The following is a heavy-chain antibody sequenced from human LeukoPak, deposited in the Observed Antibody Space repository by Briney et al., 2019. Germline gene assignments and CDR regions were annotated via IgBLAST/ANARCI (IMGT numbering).Heavy chain of an antibody. CDR1: GFALSSYW. V-gene: IGHV3-7*03. CDR2: VNRDGSET. J-gene: IGHJ6*02. Sequence: PGGSLRLSCAASGFALSSYWMTWVRQVPGRGPEWVANVNRDGSETYYLDSMKGRFTISKDNAKNSLYLQMNSLRAEDTALYHCARNNGMDVWGQGTTVIVSS. CDR3: ARNNGMDV.